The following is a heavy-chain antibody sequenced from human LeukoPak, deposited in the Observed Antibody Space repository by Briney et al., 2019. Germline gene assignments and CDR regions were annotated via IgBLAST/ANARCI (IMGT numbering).Heavy chain of an antibody. V-gene: IGHV3-30*03. CDR3: ATQLWPGGSPGY. Sequence: GGSLRLSCAASGFTFSSYGMHWVRQAPGKGLEWVAVISYGGSNKYYADSVKRRFTISRDNSKNTLYLQMNSLRAEDTVGYYCATQLWPGGSPGYWGQGTLVTVSS. J-gene: IGHJ4*02. D-gene: IGHD5-18*01. CDR1: GFTFSSYG. CDR2: ISYGGSNK.